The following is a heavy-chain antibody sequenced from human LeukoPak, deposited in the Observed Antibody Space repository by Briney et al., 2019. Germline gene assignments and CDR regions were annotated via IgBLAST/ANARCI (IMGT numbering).Heavy chain of an antibody. CDR1: GGSISSSNW. J-gene: IGHJ4*02. Sequence: NTSETLSLTCAVSGGSISSSNWWSWVRQPPGQGLEWIGEIYHSGSTNYNPSFKSRVTISVDKSKNQFSLKLSSVTAADTAVYYCARVERYDILTGSGLWGQGTLVTVSS. V-gene: IGHV4-4*02. CDR2: IYHSGST. CDR3: ARVERYDILTGSGL. D-gene: IGHD3-9*01.